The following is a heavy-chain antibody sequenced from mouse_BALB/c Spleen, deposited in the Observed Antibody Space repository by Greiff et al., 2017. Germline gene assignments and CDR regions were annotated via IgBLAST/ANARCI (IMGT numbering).Heavy chain of an antibody. J-gene: IGHJ4*01. V-gene: IGHV2-6-7*01. CDR3: ARGDGSTGSYAMDH. Sequence: VKLMESGPGLVAPSQSLSITCTVSGFSLTGYGVNWVRQPPGKGLEWLGMIWGDGSTDYNSALKSRLSISKDNSKSQVFLKMNSLQTDDTARYYCARGDGSTGSYAMDHWGQGTSVTVSS. CDR1: GFSLTGYG. D-gene: IGHD2-3*01. CDR2: IWGDGST.